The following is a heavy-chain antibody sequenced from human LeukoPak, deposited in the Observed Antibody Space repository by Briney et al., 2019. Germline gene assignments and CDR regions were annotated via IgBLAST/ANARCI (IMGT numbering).Heavy chain of an antibody. CDR2: IYPGDSDT. V-gene: IGHV5-51*01. J-gene: IGHJ3*02. CDR3: ARRGGVEYSRSPVPPYAFDI. D-gene: IGHD6-6*01. CDR1: GYSFTRYW. Sequence: HGESLKISCKGSGYSFTRYWIGWVRQMPGKGLEWMGIIYPGDSDTRYSPSFQGQVTISADKSISTAYLQWSSLKASDTAMYYCARRGGVEYSRSPVPPYAFDIWGQGTMVTVSS.